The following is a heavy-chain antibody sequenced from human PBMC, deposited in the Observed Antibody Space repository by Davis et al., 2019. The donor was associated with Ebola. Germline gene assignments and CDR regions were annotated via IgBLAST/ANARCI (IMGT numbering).Heavy chain of an antibody. CDR2: INHSGST. CDR1: GGSFSGYY. Sequence: SETLSLTCAVYGGSFSGYYWSWIRQPPGKGLEWIGEINHSGSTNYNPSLKSRVTISVDTSKNQFSLKLSSVTAADTAVYYCARRNPQYQLLYRFWRWFDPWGQGTLVTVSS. J-gene: IGHJ5*02. V-gene: IGHV4-34*01. D-gene: IGHD2-2*02. CDR3: ARRNPQYQLLYRFWRWFDP.